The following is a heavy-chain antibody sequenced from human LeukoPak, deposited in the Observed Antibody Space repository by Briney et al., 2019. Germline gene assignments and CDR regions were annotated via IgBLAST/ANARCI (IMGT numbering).Heavy chain of an antibody. CDR3: ARSGCSGGSCFFDY. J-gene: IGHJ4*02. Sequence: ASLKVSCKASGYTFTSYYIHWVRQAPGQGLEWMGIINPSDGSTSYAQKFQGRVTMTRDMSTSTVYMELSSLRSDDTAVYYCARSGCSGGSCFFDYWGQGTLVTVSS. V-gene: IGHV1-46*01. CDR2: INPSDGST. D-gene: IGHD2-15*01. CDR1: GYTFTSYY.